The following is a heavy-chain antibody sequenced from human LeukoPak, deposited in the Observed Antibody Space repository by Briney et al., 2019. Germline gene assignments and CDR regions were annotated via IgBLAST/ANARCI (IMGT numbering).Heavy chain of an antibody. D-gene: IGHD3-16*01. J-gene: IGHJ4*02. CDR3: ANMRGKGLPHYFDY. CDR1: GFTFSSYA. V-gene: IGHV3-23*01. CDR2: ISGSGGNT. Sequence: PGGSLRLSCAASGFTFSSYAMNWVRQAPGKGLQWVSGISGSGGNTYYADSVKGRFTISRDNSENTLYLQMNSLRAEDTAVYYCANMRGKGLPHYFDYWGQGTLVTVSS.